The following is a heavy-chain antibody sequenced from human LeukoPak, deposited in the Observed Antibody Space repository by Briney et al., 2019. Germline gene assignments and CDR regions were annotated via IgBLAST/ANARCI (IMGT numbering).Heavy chain of an antibody. CDR3: ARGTYYYDSSGYRRSAFDI. CDR1: GGSISSSSYY. J-gene: IGHJ3*02. D-gene: IGHD3-22*01. V-gene: IGHV4-61*05. Sequence: SETLSLTCTVSGGSISSSSYYWGWIRQPPGKGLEWIGYIYYSGSTNYNPSLKSRVTISVDTSKNQFSLKLSSVTAADTAVYYCARGTYYYDSSGYRRSAFDIWGQGTMVTVSS. CDR2: IYYSGST.